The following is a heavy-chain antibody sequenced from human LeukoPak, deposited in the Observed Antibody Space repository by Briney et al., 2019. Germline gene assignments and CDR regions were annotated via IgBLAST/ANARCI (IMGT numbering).Heavy chain of an antibody. CDR1: GFTFSSYG. CDR3: AKDRDTAMEIDY. Sequence: GGSLRLSCAASGFTFSSYGMHWVRQAPGKGLEWVAVIWYDGSNKYYVDSVKGRFTISRDNSKNTLYLQMNSLRAEDTAMYYCAKDRDTAMEIDYWGQGTLVTVS. V-gene: IGHV3-33*06. D-gene: IGHD5-18*01. CDR2: IWYDGSNK. J-gene: IGHJ4*02.